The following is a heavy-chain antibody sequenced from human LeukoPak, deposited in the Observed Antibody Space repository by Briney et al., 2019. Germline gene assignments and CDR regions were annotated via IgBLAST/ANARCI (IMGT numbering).Heavy chain of an antibody. CDR1: GGSISSYY. CDR3: ARGSRWLQLSPFDY. Sequence: SETLSLTCTVSGGSISSYYWSWIRQPAGKGLEWIGRIYTSGSTNYNPSLKSRATMSVDTSKNQFSLKLSSVTAADTAVYYCARGSRWLQLSPFDYWGQGTLVTVSS. D-gene: IGHD5-24*01. CDR2: IYTSGST. V-gene: IGHV4-4*07. J-gene: IGHJ4*02.